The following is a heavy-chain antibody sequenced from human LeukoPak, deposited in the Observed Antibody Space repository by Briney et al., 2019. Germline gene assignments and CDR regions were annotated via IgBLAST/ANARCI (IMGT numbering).Heavy chain of an antibody. CDR2: ISAYNGNT. J-gene: IGHJ4*02. V-gene: IGHV1-18*01. CDR3: ARDLEHCRNIICSNSAY. Sequence: ASVKVSCKASGGTFSNDAISWVRQAPGQGLEWMGWISAYNGNTNYAQKLQGRVTMTTDTSTSTAYMELRSLRSDDTAVYYCARDLEHCRNIICSNSAYWGQGTLVTVSS. CDR1: GGTFSNDA. D-gene: IGHD2-2*01.